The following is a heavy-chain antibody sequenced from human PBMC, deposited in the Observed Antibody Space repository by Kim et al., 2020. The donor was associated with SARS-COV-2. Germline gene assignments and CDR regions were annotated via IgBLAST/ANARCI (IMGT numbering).Heavy chain of an antibody. CDR3: ARVDFGSGSINYYFAL. CDR2: TSHSGTP. Sequence: SETLSLTCTVSGASINSGGYFWSWIRQHPGKGLEWIGFTSHSGTPYHNPSLKSRATVSIDTSKNQLSLKLTSVTAADTAVYYCARVDFGSGSINYYFALWGQGTLVIVSS. J-gene: IGHJ4*02. D-gene: IGHD3-10*01. CDR1: GASINSGGYF. V-gene: IGHV4-31*03.